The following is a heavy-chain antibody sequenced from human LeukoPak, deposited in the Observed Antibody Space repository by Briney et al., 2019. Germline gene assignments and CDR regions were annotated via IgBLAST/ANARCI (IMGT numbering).Heavy chain of an antibody. V-gene: IGHV4-39*01. CDR3: AKAGDIVLVAAARTAFDI. CDR2: IYYSGTT. CDR1: GGSISSSNYF. Sequence: PSETLSLTCTVSGGSISSSNYFWGWIRQSPGKGLEWIGTIYYSGTTYYNPSLKSRVIMSVDTSKNQFSLKLSSVTAVDTAMYYCAKAGDIVLVAAARTAFDIWGQGTMVTVSS. D-gene: IGHD2-2*01. J-gene: IGHJ3*02.